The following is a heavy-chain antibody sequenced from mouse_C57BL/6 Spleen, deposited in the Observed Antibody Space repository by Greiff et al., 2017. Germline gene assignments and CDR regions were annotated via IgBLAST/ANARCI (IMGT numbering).Heavy chain of an antibody. D-gene: IGHD1-1*01. CDR3: ARHYYGSSYVDWYFDV. CDR2: IYPGSGST. V-gene: IGHV1-55*01. J-gene: IGHJ1*03. Sequence: QVQLQQPGAELVKPGASVKMSCKASGYTFTSYWITWVKQRPGQGLEWIGDIYPGSGSTNYNEKFKSKDTLTVDTSSSTAYMQLSSLTSEDSAVYYCARHYYGSSYVDWYFDVWGTGTTVTVSS. CDR1: GYTFTSYW.